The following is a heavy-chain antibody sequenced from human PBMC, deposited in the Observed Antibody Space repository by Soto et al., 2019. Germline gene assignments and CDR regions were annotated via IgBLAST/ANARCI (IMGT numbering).Heavy chain of an antibody. J-gene: IGHJ4*02. V-gene: IGHV3-66*02. D-gene: IGHD5-18*01. CDR1: GFSVTDIY. CDR2: IYNEFT. Sequence: PGGSLRLSCVASGFSVTDIYMDWVRQAPGKGLEWVSVIYNEFTDYADSVKGRFTISRDNSKNTLYLQMNSLRAEDTAVYYCAKVGFEYSYGHKFDYWGQGTLVTVSS. CDR3: AKVGFEYSYGHKFDY.